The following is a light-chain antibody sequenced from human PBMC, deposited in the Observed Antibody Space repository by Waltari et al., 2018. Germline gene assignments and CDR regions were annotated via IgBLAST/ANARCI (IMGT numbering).Light chain of an antibody. CDR1: NIGSKR. J-gene: IGLJ2*01. CDR2: DDS. Sequence: SYVLTQPPSVSVAPAKTATITSGGNNIGSKRVHWYQQKPGQAPVLVVYDDSDRPSGIPERFSGSNSGNTATLTISRVEAGDEADYYCQVWDSSSDHVVFGGGTKLTVL. CDR3: QVWDSSSDHVV. V-gene: IGLV3-21*03.